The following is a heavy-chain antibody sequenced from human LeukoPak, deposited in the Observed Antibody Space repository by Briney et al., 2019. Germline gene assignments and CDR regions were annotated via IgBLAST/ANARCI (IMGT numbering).Heavy chain of an antibody. V-gene: IGHV4-30-4*08. Sequence: PSQTLSLTCTASGASISSGNYYWSWIRQPPGKGLEWIGYIYYSGSTYYNPSLKSRVTISVDTSKNQFSLKLSSVTAADTAVYYCARGTAELWLLRGFDYWGQGTLVTVSS. D-gene: IGHD5-18*01. CDR2: IYYSGST. CDR3: ARGTAELWLLRGFDY. CDR1: GASISSGNYY. J-gene: IGHJ4*02.